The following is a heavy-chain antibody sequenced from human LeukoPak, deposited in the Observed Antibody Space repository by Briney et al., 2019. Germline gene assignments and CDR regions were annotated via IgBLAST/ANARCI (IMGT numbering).Heavy chain of an antibody. CDR1: GGSISSYY. Sequence: SETLSLTCTVSGGSISSYYWSWIRKPPGKGLEWIGEINHSGSTNYNPSLKSRVTISVDTSKNQFSLKLSSVTAADTAVYYCARGTNYYGSGSYSNKHNWFDPWGQGTLVTVSS. J-gene: IGHJ5*02. V-gene: IGHV4-34*01. D-gene: IGHD3-10*01. CDR2: INHSGST. CDR3: ARGTNYYGSGSYSNKHNWFDP.